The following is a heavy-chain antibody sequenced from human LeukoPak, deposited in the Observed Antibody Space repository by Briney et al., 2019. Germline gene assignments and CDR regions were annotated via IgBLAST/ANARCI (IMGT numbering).Heavy chain of an antibody. CDR1: GYTLTELS. V-gene: IGHV1-24*01. Sequence: ASVKVSCKVSGYTLTELSMHWVRQAPGKGLEWMGGFDPEDGETIYAQKFQGRVTMTEDTSTDTAYMELSSLRSEDTAVYYCARVYGSGSYLYYYYGMDVWGQGTTATVSS. D-gene: IGHD3-10*01. CDR2: FDPEDGET. CDR3: ARVYGSGSYLYYYYGMDV. J-gene: IGHJ6*02.